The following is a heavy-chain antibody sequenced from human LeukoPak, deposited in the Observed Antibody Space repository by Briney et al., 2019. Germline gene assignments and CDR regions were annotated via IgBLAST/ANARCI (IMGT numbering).Heavy chain of an antibody. J-gene: IGHJ5*02. Sequence: SETLSLTCTVSGGSISSYYWSWIRQPPGKGLEWIGEINHSGSTNYNPSLKSRVTISVDTSKNQFSLKLSSVTAADTAVYYCARGSQQLVPWVWFDPWGQGTLVTVSS. CDR3: ARGSQQLVPWVWFDP. CDR2: INHSGST. V-gene: IGHV4-34*01. CDR1: GGSISSYY. D-gene: IGHD6-13*01.